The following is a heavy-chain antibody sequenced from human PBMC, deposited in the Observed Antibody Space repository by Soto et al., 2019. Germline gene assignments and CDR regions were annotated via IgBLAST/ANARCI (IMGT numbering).Heavy chain of an antibody. Sequence: QVLLVQSGAEVKKPGSSVKVSCKASGGTFSDYAISWVRQAPGYGLEWMGGIVPIFGTGNHAQKFQGRVTVTADESTSTAYMELSSLRSEDTAVYYCARVLVGATYFDYWGQGTLVTVSS. V-gene: IGHV1-69*01. J-gene: IGHJ4*02. D-gene: IGHD1-26*01. CDR3: ARVLVGATYFDY. CDR2: IVPIFGTG. CDR1: GGTFSDYA.